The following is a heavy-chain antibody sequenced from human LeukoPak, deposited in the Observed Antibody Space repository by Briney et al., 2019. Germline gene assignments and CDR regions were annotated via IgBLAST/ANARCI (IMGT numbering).Heavy chain of an antibody. J-gene: IGHJ4*02. V-gene: IGHV4-31*03. Sequence: PSETLSLTCTVSGGSINSGGYYWSWIRQHPGKGLEWTGYISYSGSTYYNPSLKSRVTISLDTSKNQFSLRLSSVRAADTAVYFCTVGPHHYFDSWGQGTLVTVSS. CDR1: GGSINSGGYY. CDR3: TVGPHHYFDS. CDR2: ISYSGST. D-gene: IGHD4-11*01.